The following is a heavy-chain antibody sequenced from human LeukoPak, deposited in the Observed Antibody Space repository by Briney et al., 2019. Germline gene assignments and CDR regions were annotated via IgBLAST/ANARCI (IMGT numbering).Heavy chain of an antibody. Sequence: PSETLSLTCTVSGVSISSYYWSWIRQPAGKGLEGIGRIYTSGSTNYNPSLKSRVTMSVDTSKNQFSLKLSSVTAADTAVYYCARVVVVAATYAFDIWGQGTMVTVSS. CDR2: IYTSGST. D-gene: IGHD2-15*01. J-gene: IGHJ3*02. CDR1: GVSISSYY. V-gene: IGHV4-4*07. CDR3: ARVVVVAATYAFDI.